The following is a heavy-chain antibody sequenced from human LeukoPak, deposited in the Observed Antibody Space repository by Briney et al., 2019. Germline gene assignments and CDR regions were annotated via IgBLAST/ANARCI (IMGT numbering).Heavy chain of an antibody. CDR2: ISAYNGNT. D-gene: IGHD3-9*01. Sequence: ASVKVSCKASGYTFTSYCISWVRQAPGQGLEWMGWISAYNGNTNYAQKLQGRVTVTTDTSTSTAYMELRSLRSDDTAVYYCARGGDILTGYYPEYFDYWGQGTLVTVSS. J-gene: IGHJ4*02. CDR1: GYTFTSYC. V-gene: IGHV1-18*01. CDR3: ARGGDILTGYYPEYFDY.